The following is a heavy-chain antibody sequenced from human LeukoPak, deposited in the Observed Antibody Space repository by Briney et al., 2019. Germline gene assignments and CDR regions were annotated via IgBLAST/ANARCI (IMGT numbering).Heavy chain of an antibody. CDR1: GYTFTSYY. D-gene: IGHD5-24*01. CDR3: ARAEEMADFDY. Sequence: ASVKVSCKAFGYTFTSYYMHWVRQAPGQGLEWMGIINPSGGSTSYAQKFQGRVTMTRDTSTSTVYMELSSLRSEDTAVYYCARAEEMADFDYWGQGTLVTVSS. CDR2: INPSGGST. J-gene: IGHJ4*02. V-gene: IGHV1-46*01.